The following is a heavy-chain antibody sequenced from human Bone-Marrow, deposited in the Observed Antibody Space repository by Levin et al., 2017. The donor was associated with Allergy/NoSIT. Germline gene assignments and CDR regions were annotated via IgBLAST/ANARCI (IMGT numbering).Heavy chain of an antibody. CDR1: GDSISSSNW. Sequence: SETLSLTCAVSGDSISSSNWWNWVRQSPGKGLEWIGERHPNGNTNYNPSLKSRVTISVDKSKNQASLELTSVTAADMAVYYCARVRAGCSSGSCYLDPWGQGTLVTVSS. V-gene: IGHV4-4*02. D-gene: IGHD2-2*01. CDR2: RHPNGNT. J-gene: IGHJ5*02. CDR3: ARVRAGCSSGSCYLDP.